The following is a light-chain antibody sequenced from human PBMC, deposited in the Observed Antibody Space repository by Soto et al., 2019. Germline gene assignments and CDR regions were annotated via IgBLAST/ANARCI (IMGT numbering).Light chain of an antibody. CDR1: SSNIGAGFD. CDR3: QSYDSSLSTYV. V-gene: IGLV1-40*01. Sequence: SVLTQPPSVSGAPGQRVTISCTGSSSNIGAGFDVHWYQQLPGTAPRLLIYANTHRPSGVPDRISGSKSGTSASLAITGLQAEDEADYYCQSYDSSLSTYVFGTGTKLTVL. CDR2: ANT. J-gene: IGLJ1*01.